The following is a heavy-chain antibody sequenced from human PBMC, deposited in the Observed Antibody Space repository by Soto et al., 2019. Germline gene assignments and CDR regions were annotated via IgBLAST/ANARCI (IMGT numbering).Heavy chain of an antibody. J-gene: IGHJ5*02. Sequence: QVQLVQSGGEVKRPGASVKVSCKTSGYTFSNYGITWVRQDPGQPLARLGRISLYSDGTNYAQKCQGRVSVTTDTSTNTTYMELRSLRSDDPAVYYCARVVPGAAAWFGPWGQGTKVIVSS. CDR1: GYTFSNYG. CDR3: ARVVPGAAAWFGP. CDR2: ISLYSDGT. D-gene: IGHD2-2*01. V-gene: IGHV1-18*01.